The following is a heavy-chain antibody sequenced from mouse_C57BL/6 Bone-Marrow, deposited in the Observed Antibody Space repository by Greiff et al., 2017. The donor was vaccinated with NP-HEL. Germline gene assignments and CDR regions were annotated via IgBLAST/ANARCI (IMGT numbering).Heavy chain of an antibody. V-gene: IGHV14-4*01. CDR3: TFYYYAMDY. J-gene: IGHJ4*01. CDR1: GFNIKDDY. CDR2: IDPENGDT. Sequence: EVQLQQSGAELVRPGASVKLSCTASGFNIKDDYMHWVKQRPEQGLEWIGWIDPENGDTEYASKFQGKATITADTSSNTAYLQLSSLTSDDTAVYYCTFYYYAMDYWGQGTSVTVSS.